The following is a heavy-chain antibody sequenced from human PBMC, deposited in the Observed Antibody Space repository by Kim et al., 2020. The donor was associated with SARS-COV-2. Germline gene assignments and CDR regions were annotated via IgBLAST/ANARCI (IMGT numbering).Heavy chain of an antibody. J-gene: IGHJ5*02. D-gene: IGHD6-6*01. CDR3: ARAPRPRRGFLGGPADWFDP. Sequence: ASVKVSCKASGYTFTSYAMNWVRQAPGQGLEWMGWINTNTGNPTYAQGFTGRFVFSLDTSVSTAYLQISSLKAVDTAVYYCARAPRPRRGFLGGPADWFDPWGQGTLVTVSS. CDR1: GYTFTSYA. CDR2: INTNTGNP. V-gene: IGHV7-4-1*02.